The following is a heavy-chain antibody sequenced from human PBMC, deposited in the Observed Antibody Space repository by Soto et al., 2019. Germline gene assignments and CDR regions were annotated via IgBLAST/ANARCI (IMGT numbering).Heavy chain of an antibody. J-gene: IGHJ6*02. CDR2: SSAYNGNT. D-gene: IGHD2-2*01. CDR1: GYTFTSYG. Sequence: ASVKVSCKASGYTFTSYGISWVRQAPGQGLEWMGWSSAYNGNTNYAQKLQGRVTMTTDTSTSRAYMELRSLRSDDTAVYYCAREDLGYCISTSCYYYGMDVWGQGTTVTVSS. CDR3: AREDLGYCISTSCYYYGMDV. V-gene: IGHV1-18*01.